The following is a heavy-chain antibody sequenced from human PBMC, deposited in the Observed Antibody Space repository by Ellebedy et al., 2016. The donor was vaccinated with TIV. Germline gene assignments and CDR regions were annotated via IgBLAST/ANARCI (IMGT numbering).Heavy chain of an antibody. V-gene: IGHV1-2*02. J-gene: IGHJ4*02. CDR1: GGTFSSYA. CDR3: ARVPDSVISTGYAYFDS. Sequence: ASVKVSCKASGGTFSSYAISWVRQAPGQGIEWMGWINPNSGDTDYAQKFQGRVTMTRDTSISTAHMELSRLRSHDTAVYYCARVPDSVISTGYAYFDSWGQGTLVTVSS. D-gene: IGHD3-9*01. CDR2: INPNSGDT.